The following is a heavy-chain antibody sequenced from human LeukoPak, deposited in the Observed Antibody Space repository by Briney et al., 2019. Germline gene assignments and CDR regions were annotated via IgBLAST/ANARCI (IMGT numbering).Heavy chain of an antibody. D-gene: IGHD6-13*01. J-gene: IGHJ6*02. Sequence: GGSLRLSCAASGFTFSNAWMSWVRQAPGKGLEWVGRIKSKTDGGTTDYAAPVKGRFTISRDDSKNTLYLQMNSLKTEDTAVYYCTTGPDPNARTGYSSSWPFYYYYYGMDVWGQGTTVTVSS. V-gene: IGHV3-15*01. CDR3: TTGPDPNARTGYSSSWPFYYYYYGMDV. CDR2: IKSKTDGGTT. CDR1: GFTFSNAW.